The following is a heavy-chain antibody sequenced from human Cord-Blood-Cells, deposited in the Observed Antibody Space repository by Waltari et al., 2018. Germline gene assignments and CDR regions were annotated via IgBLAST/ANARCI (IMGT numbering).Heavy chain of an antibody. D-gene: IGHD3-22*01. CDR2: ISYDGSNK. CDR3: AKGPSVYYDSSGYYDY. CDR1: GFNFSSYG. J-gene: IGHJ4*02. Sequence: QVQLVESGGGVVQPGRSLRLSCAASGFNFSSYGMHCVRQAPGKGLEWVAVISYDGSNKYYADSVKGRFTISRDNSKNTLYLQMNSLRAEDTAVYYCAKGPSVYYDSSGYYDYWGQGTLVTVSS. V-gene: IGHV3-30*18.